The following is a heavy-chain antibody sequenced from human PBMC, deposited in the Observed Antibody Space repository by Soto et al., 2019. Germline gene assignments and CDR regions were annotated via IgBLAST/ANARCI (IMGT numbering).Heavy chain of an antibody. CDR1: GSTNAGTC. D-gene: IGHD5-12*01. V-gene: IGHV1-46*01. CDR3: ARESGYSGYDANYYYGMYV. J-gene: IGHJ6*02. Sequence: KEPGSTNAGTCMQWVRQAPEQGLEWMGIINPSGGSTSYAQKFQGRVTMTRDTSTSTVYMELSSLRSEDTAVYYWARESGYSGYDANYYYGMYVWG. CDR2: INPSGGST.